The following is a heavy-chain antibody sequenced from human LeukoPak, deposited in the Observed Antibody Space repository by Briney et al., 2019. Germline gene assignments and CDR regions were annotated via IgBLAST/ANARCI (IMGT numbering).Heavy chain of an antibody. CDR2: IGNSDSTI. CDR3: ARHQVVPSKRPFDY. Sequence: PGGSLRLSCAASGFTFSDYFMSWIRQAPGRGLEGGSYIGNSDSTIYYADSVKGRFTISRDSAKNSLYLQMNSLRAEDTAVYYCARHQVVPSKRPFDYWGQGTLVTVSS. V-gene: IGHV3-11*01. D-gene: IGHD2-2*01. CDR1: GFTFSDYF. J-gene: IGHJ4*02.